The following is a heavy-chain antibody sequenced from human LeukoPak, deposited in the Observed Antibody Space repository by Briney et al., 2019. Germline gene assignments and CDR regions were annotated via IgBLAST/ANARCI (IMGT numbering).Heavy chain of an antibody. CDR3: ARDRDCGGDCYYFDY. CDR2: IYHSGST. D-gene: IGHD2-21*02. V-gene: IGHV4-30-2*01. Sequence: SQTLSLTCAVSGGSISSGGYSWSWIRQPPGKGLEWIGYIYHSGSTYYNPSLKSRVTISVDRSKNQFSLELSSVTAADTAVYYCARDRDCGGDCYYFDYWGQGTLVTVSS. J-gene: IGHJ4*02. CDR1: GGSISSGGYS.